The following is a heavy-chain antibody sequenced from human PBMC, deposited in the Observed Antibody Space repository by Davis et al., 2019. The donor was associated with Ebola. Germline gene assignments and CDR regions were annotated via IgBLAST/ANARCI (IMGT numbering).Heavy chain of an antibody. J-gene: IGHJ2*01. CDR1: GDSVSDYF. Sequence: MPSETPSLTCAVYGDSVSDYFWSWIRQPPGKGLEWIGETGHSGYTNYSPSLMSRVTMSVDSSKNQFSLKLHSVTAADTAVYYCARGVGDYATRRWYFDLWGRGTLVTVSS. CDR3: ARGVGDYATRRWYFDL. CDR2: TGHSGYT. V-gene: IGHV4-34*01. D-gene: IGHD3-16*01.